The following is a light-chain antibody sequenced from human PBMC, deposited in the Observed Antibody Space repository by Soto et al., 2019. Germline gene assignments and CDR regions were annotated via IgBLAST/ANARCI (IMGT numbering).Light chain of an antibody. J-gene: IGKJ1*01. CDR1: QGITSY. V-gene: IGKV1-27*01. CDR3: QQYKSFWT. CDR2: TAS. Sequence: IQLTQSPSSLSASVGDRVTITCRASQGITSYLAWYQQRPGKPPVLLIYTASTLKPGVPSRFSGSGAGTEFTLTISSLQPEDFATYYCQQYKSFWTFGQGTKVDIK.